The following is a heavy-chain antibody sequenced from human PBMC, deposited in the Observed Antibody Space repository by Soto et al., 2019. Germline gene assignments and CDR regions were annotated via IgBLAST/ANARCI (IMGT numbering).Heavy chain of an antibody. J-gene: IGHJ3*02. D-gene: IGHD3-3*01. CDR2: INPNSGIA. Sequence: SVKVSCKASGGTFSSYTISWVRQAPGQGLEWMGRINPNSGIANYAQKFQGRVTITADKSTSTAYMELSRLRSDDTAVYYCARGTISRYDFWSGYSSAFDIWGQGTMVTVSS. CDR1: GGTFSSYT. CDR3: ARGTISRYDFWSGYSSAFDI. V-gene: IGHV1-69*02.